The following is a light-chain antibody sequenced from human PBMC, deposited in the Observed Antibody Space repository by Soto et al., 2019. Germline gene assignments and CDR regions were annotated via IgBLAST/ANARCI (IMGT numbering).Light chain of an antibody. Sequence: QSVLTQPASVSGSPGQSITISCTGTSSDVGFYNYVSWYQQHPGKAPKLMIYEVRNRPSLVSYRFAGSTSGNTAFLTIYLLQAEDADDYYCSSDTSSSTVIFGGGTKVTVL. CDR3: SSDTSSSTVI. CDR2: EVR. CDR1: SSDVGFYNY. J-gene: IGLJ2*01. V-gene: IGLV2-14*03.